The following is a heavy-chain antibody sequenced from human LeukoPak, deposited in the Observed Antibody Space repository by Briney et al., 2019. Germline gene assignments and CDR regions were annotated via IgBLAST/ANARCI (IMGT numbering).Heavy chain of an antibody. D-gene: IGHD4-17*01. CDR3: AKRGHGDYDVRAFDI. Sequence: ASVKVSCKVSGYTLTELSMHWVRQAPGKGLEWMGGFDPEDGETIYAQKFQGRVTMTEDTSTDTAYMELSSLRSEDTALYYCAKRGHGDYDVRAFDIWGQGTMVTVSS. CDR1: GYTLTELS. J-gene: IGHJ3*02. V-gene: IGHV1-24*01. CDR2: FDPEDGET.